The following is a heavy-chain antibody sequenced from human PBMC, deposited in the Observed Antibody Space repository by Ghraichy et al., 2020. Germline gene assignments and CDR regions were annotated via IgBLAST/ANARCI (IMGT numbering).Heavy chain of an antibody. CDR3: ARHGGTGEEEFDY. CDR1: GGSISSYY. Sequence: SETLSLTCTVSGGSISSYYWSWIRQPPGKGLEWIGYIYYSGSTNYNPSLKSRVTISVDTSKNQFSLKLSSVTAAVTAVYYCARHGGTGEEEFDYWGQGTLVTVSS. V-gene: IGHV4-59*08. CDR2: IYYSGST. J-gene: IGHJ4*02. D-gene: IGHD7-27*01.